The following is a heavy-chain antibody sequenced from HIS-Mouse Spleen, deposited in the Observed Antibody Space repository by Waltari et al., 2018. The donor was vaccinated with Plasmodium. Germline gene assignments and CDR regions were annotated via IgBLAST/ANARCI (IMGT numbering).Heavy chain of an antibody. CDR3: ASSWYWYFDL. CDR1: GFTFSSYW. V-gene: IGHV3-7*01. D-gene: IGHD6-13*01. Sequence: EVQLVESGGGLVQPGGSLRLPCAASGFTFSSYWMSWVRQAPGKGVEWVDNIKQDGSGKYYVDSVKGRFTISRDNAKNSLYLQMNSLRAEDTAVYYCASSWYWYFDLWGRGTLVTVSS. J-gene: IGHJ2*01. CDR2: IKQDGSGK.